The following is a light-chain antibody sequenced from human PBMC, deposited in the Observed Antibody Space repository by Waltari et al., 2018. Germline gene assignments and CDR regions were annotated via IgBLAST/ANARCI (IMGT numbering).Light chain of an antibody. J-gene: IGKJ1*01. Sequence: IVMTQSPATLSVSPGERATLSCRASESVSDNLAWYQQKPGPSPRLLIYGASTRATGVSPRFSGSGSGTEFTLSISSLQSEDYAVYYCQQYENSFWTFGQGTKVEIK. CDR3: QQYENSFWT. V-gene: IGKV3-15*01. CDR2: GAS. CDR1: ESVSDN.